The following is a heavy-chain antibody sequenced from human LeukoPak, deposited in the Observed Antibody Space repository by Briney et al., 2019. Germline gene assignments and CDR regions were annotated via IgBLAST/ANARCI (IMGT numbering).Heavy chain of an antibody. J-gene: IGHJ5*02. CDR2: ITGGHYAT. CDR1: GFRFSSFA. Sequence: GGSLRLSCAASGFRFSSFAMTWVRQAPGKGLEWVSSITGGHYATYNTDSVKGRFTISRDNAKNTLYLQMNSLRADDTAIYYCTKDPSGDYIGAFDPWGQGTLVTVSS. V-gene: IGHV3-23*01. D-gene: IGHD4-17*01. CDR3: TKDPSGDYIGAFDP.